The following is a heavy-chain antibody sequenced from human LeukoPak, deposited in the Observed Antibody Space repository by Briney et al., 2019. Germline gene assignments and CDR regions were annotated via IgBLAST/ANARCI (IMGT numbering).Heavy chain of an antibody. CDR1: GLSFSNHW. D-gene: IGHD3-10*01. CDR2: IKQDGSDK. J-gene: IGHJ4*02. CDR3: ARDQGDGVRGVNFDY. V-gene: IGHV3-7*01. Sequence: PGGSLRLSCAASGLSFSNHWMTWVRQAPGKGLEWVANIKQDGSDKNHVDSVKGRFTISRDNAKNSLYLQMNSLRDEDTAVYYCARDQGDGVRGVNFDYWGQGVLVTVSS.